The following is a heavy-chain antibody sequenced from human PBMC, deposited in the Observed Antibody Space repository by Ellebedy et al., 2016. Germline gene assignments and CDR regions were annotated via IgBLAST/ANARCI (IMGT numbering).Heavy chain of an antibody. V-gene: IGHV6-1*01. CDR3: ATGWLRSGFDS. CDR2: TYYNSKWLN. J-gene: IGHJ4*02. Sequence: SQTLSLTCAISGDSVSMKIGGWNWIRQSPSRGLEWLGRTYYNSKWLNDYGISVKGRITVNPDTSKNQFSLQLNSVTPEDTAVYYCATGWLRSGFDSWGQGTLVTISS. CDR1: GDSVSMKIGG. D-gene: IGHD5-12*01.